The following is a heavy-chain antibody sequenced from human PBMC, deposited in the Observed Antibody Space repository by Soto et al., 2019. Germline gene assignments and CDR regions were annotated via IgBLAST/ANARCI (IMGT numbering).Heavy chain of an antibody. V-gene: IGHV4-34*01. CDR2: IQSXGSP. J-gene: IGHJ4*02. CDR1: GGSFNGYY. D-gene: IGHD2-15*01. CDR3: ATMGTPATGLYLFDY. Sequence: LXLTCAVYGGSFNGYYWYWIRQPPGKGLEWIGFIQSXGSPYXRPSLKSRVTXXVDTSTSXXSLTTSFVTAADTAVYHCATMGTPATGLYLFDYWGQGSLATVSS.